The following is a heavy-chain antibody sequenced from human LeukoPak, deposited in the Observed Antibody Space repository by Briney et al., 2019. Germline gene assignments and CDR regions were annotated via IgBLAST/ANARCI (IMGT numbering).Heavy chain of an antibody. D-gene: IGHD4-17*01. J-gene: IGHJ3*02. CDR2: IYYSGST. Sequence: KTSETLSLTCTVSGGSISGYYWSWIRQSPGKGLEWIGYIYYSGSTNYNPSLKSRVTISVDTSKNQFSLKLSSVTAADPAVYYCARALNKVTYDVFDIWGQRTMVNGSS. V-gene: IGHV4-59*01. CDR3: ARALNKVTYDVFDI. CDR1: GGSISGYY.